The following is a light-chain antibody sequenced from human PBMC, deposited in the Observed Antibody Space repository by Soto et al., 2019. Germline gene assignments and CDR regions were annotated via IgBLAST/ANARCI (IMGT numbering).Light chain of an antibody. CDR3: QQRSNWPPT. V-gene: IGKV3-11*01. J-gene: IGKJ3*01. CDR1: QSVSSY. Sequence: EIVLPQSPGPLSLSPGERSTLSCRASQSVSSYLAWYQQKPGQAPRLLIYDASNRATGIPARFSGSGSGTDFTLTISSLEPEDFAVYYCQQRSNWPPTFGPGTKVDIK. CDR2: DAS.